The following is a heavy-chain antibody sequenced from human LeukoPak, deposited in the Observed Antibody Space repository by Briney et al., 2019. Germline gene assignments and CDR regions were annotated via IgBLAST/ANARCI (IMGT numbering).Heavy chain of an antibody. Sequence: SVKVSCKASGYTFTSYDINWVRQAPGQGLEWMGGIIPIFGTANYAQKFQGRVTITADESTSTAYMELSSLRSEDTAVYYCARGGGGYCSSTSCSDAFDIWGQGTMVTVSS. CDR3: ARGGGGYCSSTSCSDAFDI. J-gene: IGHJ3*02. CDR1: GYTFTSYD. CDR2: IIPIFGTA. D-gene: IGHD2-2*03. V-gene: IGHV1-69*13.